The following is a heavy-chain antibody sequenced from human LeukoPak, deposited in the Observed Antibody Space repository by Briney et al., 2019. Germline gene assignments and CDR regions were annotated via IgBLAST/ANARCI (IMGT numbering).Heavy chain of an antibody. CDR3: ASGRDGFRG. CDR1: GGSISSYY. J-gene: IGHJ4*02. CDR2: IYYSGST. D-gene: IGHD1-26*01. V-gene: IGHV4-59*01. Sequence: SETLSLTCTVSGGSISSYYWSWIRQPPGKGLEWIGYIYYSGSTNYNPSLKSRVTISVDTSKNQFSLKLSSVTAADTAVYYCASGRDGFRGWGQGTPVTVSS.